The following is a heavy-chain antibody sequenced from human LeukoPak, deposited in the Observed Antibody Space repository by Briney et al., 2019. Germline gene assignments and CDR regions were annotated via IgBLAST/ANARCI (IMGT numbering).Heavy chain of an antibody. V-gene: IGHV1-58*02. CDR2: IVVGSGNT. CDR1: GFTFTSSA. Sequence: EASVKVSCKASGFTFTSSAMQWVRQARGQRLEWIGWIVVGSGNTNYAQKFQERVTITRDMSTSTAYMELSSLRSEDTAVYYCAAETIAARPYSNYWGQGTLVTVSS. CDR3: AAETIAARPYSNY. J-gene: IGHJ4*02. D-gene: IGHD6-6*01.